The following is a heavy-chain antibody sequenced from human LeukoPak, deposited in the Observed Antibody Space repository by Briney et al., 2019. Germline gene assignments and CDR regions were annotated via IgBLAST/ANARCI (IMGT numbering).Heavy chain of an antibody. Sequence: SEALSLTCAVCGGSFSDYYWSWIRQPPGKGLEWIGSIYYSGSTYYNPSLKSRVTISVDTSKNQFSLKLSSVTAADTAVYYCARGLLLWFGESSPHNWFDPWGQGTLVTVSS. CDR3: ARGLLLWFGESSPHNWFDP. CDR2: IYYSGST. J-gene: IGHJ5*02. D-gene: IGHD3-10*01. CDR1: GGSFSDYY. V-gene: IGHV4-34*01.